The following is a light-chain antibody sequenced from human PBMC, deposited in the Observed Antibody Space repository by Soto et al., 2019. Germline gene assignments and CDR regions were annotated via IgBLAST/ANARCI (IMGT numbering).Light chain of an antibody. V-gene: IGKV3-11*01. CDR1: QSVSSY. Sequence: EIVLTQSPATLSLSPGERATLSCRASQSVSSYLAWYQQKPGQAPRLLIYDASNRATGIPVRFSGSGSGTDFTLTISSLEPEDFAVDYCQQRSNWPPTFGQGTKVEIK. J-gene: IGKJ1*01. CDR2: DAS. CDR3: QQRSNWPPT.